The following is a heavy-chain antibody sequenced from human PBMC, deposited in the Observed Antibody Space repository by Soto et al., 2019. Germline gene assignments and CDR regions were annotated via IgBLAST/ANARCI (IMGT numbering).Heavy chain of an antibody. CDR3: AIHLSYYASSGRAFDI. D-gene: IGHD3-22*01. V-gene: IGHV1-69*13. Sequence: SVKVSCKASGGTFSSYAISWVRQAPGQGLEWMGGIIPIFGTANYAQKFQGRVTITAEESTSTAYMELSSLRYEDTAVYYCAIHLSYYASSGRAFDICGQGTMVTVSS. CDR2: IIPIFGTA. J-gene: IGHJ3*02. CDR1: GGTFSSYA.